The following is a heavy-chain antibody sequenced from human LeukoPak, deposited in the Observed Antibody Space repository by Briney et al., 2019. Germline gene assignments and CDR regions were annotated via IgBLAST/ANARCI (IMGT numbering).Heavy chain of an antibody. Sequence: GASVKVSCKASGYTFTSYGISWVRQAPGQGLAWMGCINPNTGATMSAQKFQGRITMRRDTSIITTYMDLASLRTDDSAIYYCTRGPSTTVTNRNYFDYWGQGTLVSVSS. CDR1: GYTFTSYG. CDR2: INPNTGAT. V-gene: IGHV1-2*02. J-gene: IGHJ4*02. D-gene: IGHD4-11*01. CDR3: TRGPSTTVTNRNYFDY.